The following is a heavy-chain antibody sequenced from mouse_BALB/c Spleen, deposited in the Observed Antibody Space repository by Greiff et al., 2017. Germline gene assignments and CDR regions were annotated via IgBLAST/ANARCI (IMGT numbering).Heavy chain of an antibody. V-gene: IGHV2-5-1*01. D-gene: IGHD2-3*01. J-gene: IGHJ4*01. CDR3: AKNLAYDGYYVGAMDY. CDR2: IWRGGST. CDR1: GFSLTSYG. Sequence: VHLVESGPSLVQPSQSLSITCTVSGFSLTSYGVHWVRQSPGKGLEWLGVIWRGGSTDYNAAFMSRLSITKDNSKSQVFFKMNSLQADDTAIYYCAKNLAYDGYYVGAMDYWGQGTSVTVSS.